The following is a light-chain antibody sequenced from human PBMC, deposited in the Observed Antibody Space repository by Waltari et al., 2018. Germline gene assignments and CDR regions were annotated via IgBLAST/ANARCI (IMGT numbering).Light chain of an antibody. V-gene: IGKV3-20*01. CDR1: QSGSSTY. CDR3: QLYDTSHTYT. J-gene: IGKJ2*01. Sequence: EIVLTQSPDTLSLSPGERATLSCRASQSGSSTYLVWNQQKPGQAPRLLIYGADTRATGIPDRFSGSGSGTDFTLTISRLEPEDFAVYYCQLYDTSHTYTFGQGTKLEIK. CDR2: GAD.